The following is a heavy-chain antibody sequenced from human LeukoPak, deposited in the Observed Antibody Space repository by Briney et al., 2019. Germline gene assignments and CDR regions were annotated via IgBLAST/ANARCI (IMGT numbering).Heavy chain of an antibody. Sequence: ASVKVSCKASGYTFTSYGISWVRQAPGQGLEWMGWISAYNGNTNYAQKLQGRVTMTTDTSTSTAYMELRSLRSDDTAVYYCTLTYYDILTGSASLDYWGQGTLVTVSS. CDR2: ISAYNGNT. CDR1: GYTFTSYG. CDR3: TLTYYDILTGSASLDY. V-gene: IGHV1-18*01. D-gene: IGHD3-9*01. J-gene: IGHJ4*02.